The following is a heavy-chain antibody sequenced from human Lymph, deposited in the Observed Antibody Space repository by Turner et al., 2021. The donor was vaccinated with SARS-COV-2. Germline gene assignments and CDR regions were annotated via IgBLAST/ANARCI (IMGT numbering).Heavy chain of an antibody. J-gene: IGHJ5*02. CDR1: GYTFTRYD. CDR2: MDPNSGNT. CDR3: ARAAQWTVWFAP. V-gene: IGHV1-8*01. D-gene: IGHD6-19*01. Sequence: QVQLVQSGAEVTKPGASVKGSCMASGYTFTRYDINWVRQATGQGREWMGWMDPNSGNTGNAQKFQGRVTMTRNTSISTAYMELSSLRSEDTAVYYCARAAQWTVWFAPWGQGTLVTVSS.